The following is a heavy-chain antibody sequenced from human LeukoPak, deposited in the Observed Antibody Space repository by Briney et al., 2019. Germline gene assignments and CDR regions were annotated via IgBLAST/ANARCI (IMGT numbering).Heavy chain of an antibody. Sequence: GGSLRLSCAASGFTFSSYAMNWVRQAPGRGLEWVSVIYSGGNTYYADSVKGRFTISRDNSKNTLYLQMNSLRADDTAVYYCARDSGTTVGYFDYWGQGTLVTVSS. J-gene: IGHJ4*02. D-gene: IGHD4-23*01. CDR1: GFTFSSYA. CDR2: IYSGGNT. CDR3: ARDSGTTVGYFDY. V-gene: IGHV3-66*01.